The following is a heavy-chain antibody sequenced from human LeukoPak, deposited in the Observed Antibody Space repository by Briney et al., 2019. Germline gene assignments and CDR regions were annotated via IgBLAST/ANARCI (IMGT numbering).Heavy chain of an antibody. CDR3: ARGYSCGSGYKKMYYFDY. CDR1: GGSISSYY. J-gene: IGHJ4*02. D-gene: IGHD3-22*01. V-gene: IGHV4-59*01. Sequence: SETLSLTCTVSGGSISSYYWSWIRQPPGKGLEWIGYIYYSGSTNYNPSLKSRVTISVDTSKNQFSLKLSSVTAADTAVYYCARGYSCGSGYKKMYYFDYWGQGTLVTVSS. CDR2: IYYSGST.